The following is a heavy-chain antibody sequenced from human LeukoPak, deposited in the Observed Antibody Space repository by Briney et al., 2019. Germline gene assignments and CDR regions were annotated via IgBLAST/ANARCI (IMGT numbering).Heavy chain of an antibody. Sequence: PGGSLRLSCAASGFMITSYWMSWGCHAPGKGLEWVSSINHDGSEKYYENSVKGRFTIPRDNAKNSLYLQMNGLKAGDTAVYHGARVVVSTSNRFDPWGQGTLVTVSS. D-gene: IGHD2-8*02. CDR3: ARVVVSTSNRFDP. CDR1: GFMITSYW. J-gene: IGHJ5*02. V-gene: IGHV3-7*05. CDR2: INHDGSEK.